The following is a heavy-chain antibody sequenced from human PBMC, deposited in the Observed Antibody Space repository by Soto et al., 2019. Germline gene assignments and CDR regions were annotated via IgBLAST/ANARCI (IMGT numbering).Heavy chain of an antibody. J-gene: IGHJ4*02. CDR3: TTSGVYLYGDYTNGLIDY. V-gene: IGHV3-15*01. CDR1: GFTFSNAW. D-gene: IGHD4-17*01. Sequence: GGSLRLSCAASGFTFSNAWMSWVRQAPGKGLEWVGRIKSKTDGGTTDYAAPVKGRFTISRDDSKNTLYLQMNSLKTEDTAVYYCTTSGVYLYGDYTNGLIDYWGQGTLVTVSS. CDR2: IKSKTDGGTT.